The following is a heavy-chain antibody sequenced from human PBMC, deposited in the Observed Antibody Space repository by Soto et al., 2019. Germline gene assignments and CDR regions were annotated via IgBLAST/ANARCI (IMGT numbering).Heavy chain of an antibody. Sequence: LSLTCTVSGVSISSTNYYWSWVRQPPGKCLEWIGYIYYSGTTYYSPSLKSRVTISLDTSKNRLSLELSSVTAADTAVYYCALRFGTAWGQGTTVTVSS. V-gene: IGHV4-30-4*01. CDR2: IYYSGTT. J-gene: IGHJ6*02. CDR1: GVSISSTNYY. D-gene: IGHD5-12*01. CDR3: ALRFGTA.